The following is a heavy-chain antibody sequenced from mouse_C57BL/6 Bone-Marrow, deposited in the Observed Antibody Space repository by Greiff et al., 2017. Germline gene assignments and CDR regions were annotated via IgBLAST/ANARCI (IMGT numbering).Heavy chain of an antibody. J-gene: IGHJ3*01. V-gene: IGHV1-61*01. CDR3: ARVYYDYVWFAY. D-gene: IGHD2-4*01. Sequence: QVQLKQPGAELVRPGSSVKLSCKASGYTFTSYWMDWVKQRPGQGLEWIGNIYPSDSETHYNQKFKDKATLTVDKSSSTAYMQLSSLTSEDSAVYYCARVYYDYVWFAYWGQGTLVTVSA. CDR2: IYPSDSET. CDR1: GYTFTSYW.